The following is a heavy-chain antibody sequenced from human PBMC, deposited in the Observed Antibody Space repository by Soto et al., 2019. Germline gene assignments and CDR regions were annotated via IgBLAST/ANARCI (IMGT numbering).Heavy chain of an antibody. D-gene: IGHD3-22*01. CDR1: GGSINSGRYS. Sequence: QMQLQESGSGLVKPSQTLSLTCTVSGGSINSGRYSWTWIRQPPGAGLEWIGHMYHIGTTYYNPSLKSRVTMSVDTSKNQFSLKLSSVTAADTAIYYCAKGINYYDSSGDSWSDPWGQGTLVTVSS. J-gene: IGHJ5*02. CDR3: AKGINYYDSSGDSWSDP. CDR2: MYHIGTT. V-gene: IGHV4-30-2*01.